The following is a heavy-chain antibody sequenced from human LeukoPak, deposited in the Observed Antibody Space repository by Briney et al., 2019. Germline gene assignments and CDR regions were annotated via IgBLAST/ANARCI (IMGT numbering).Heavy chain of an antibody. CDR1: GGTFSSYA. Sequence: GASVKVSCKASGGTFSSYAISWVRQAPGQGLEWMGGIIPIFGTANYAQKFQGRVTITADKSTSTAYMELSGLRSEDTAVYYCARGLRSSGQNRYFDLWGRGTLVTVSS. J-gene: IGHJ2*01. D-gene: IGHD6-19*01. V-gene: IGHV1-69*06. CDR3: ARGLRSSGQNRYFDL. CDR2: IIPIFGTA.